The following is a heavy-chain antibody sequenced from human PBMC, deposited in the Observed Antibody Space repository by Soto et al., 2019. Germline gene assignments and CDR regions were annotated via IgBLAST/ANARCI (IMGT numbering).Heavy chain of an antibody. Sequence: PSETLSLTCTVSGGSISSGGYYWSWIRQHPGKGLEWIGYIYYSGSTYYNPSLKSRVTISVDTSKNQFSLKLSSVTAADTAVYYCAREIGAYYYYYMDVWGKGTTVTVSS. D-gene: IGHD3-10*01. CDR2: IYYSGST. J-gene: IGHJ6*03. V-gene: IGHV4-31*03. CDR1: GGSISSGGYY. CDR3: AREIGAYYYYYMDV.